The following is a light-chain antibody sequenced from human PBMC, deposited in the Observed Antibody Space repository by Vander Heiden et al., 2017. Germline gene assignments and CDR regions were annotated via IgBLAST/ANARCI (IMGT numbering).Light chain of an antibody. Sequence: QSVLTQPPSASGTPGQRVTISCSGSSSNVGSNSVYWYQHLPGTAPKLHIYRDFQRPSGVPDRFSASKSGTSASLAISGLRSEDEAHYYCAAWDDSLSVVFGGGTKLTVL. CDR2: RDF. J-gene: IGLJ2*01. CDR3: AAWDDSLSVV. CDR1: SSNVGSNS. V-gene: IGLV1-47*01.